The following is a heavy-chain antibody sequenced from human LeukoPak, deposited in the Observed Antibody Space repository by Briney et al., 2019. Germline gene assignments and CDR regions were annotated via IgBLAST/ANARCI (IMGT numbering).Heavy chain of an antibody. Sequence: ETLSLTCTVSGGSLTTVNWWTCVRQPPGKGLEWVSVFYVGGATYYADSVKGRFTISRDNSENTLYLQMKSLRAEDTAVYYCARGDGYDFCDYWGQGTLVTVSS. D-gene: IGHD5-12*01. CDR1: GGSLTTVNW. CDR3: ARGDGYDFCDY. J-gene: IGHJ4*02. V-gene: IGHV3-53*01. CDR2: FYVGGAT.